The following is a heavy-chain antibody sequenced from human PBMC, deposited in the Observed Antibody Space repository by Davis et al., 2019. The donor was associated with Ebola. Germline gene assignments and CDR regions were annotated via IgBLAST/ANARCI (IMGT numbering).Heavy chain of an antibody. D-gene: IGHD3-3*01. V-gene: IGHV1-18*01. CDR3: ARHTDFGVVTSFDY. Sequence: ASVKVSCKASGYTFTSYGISWVRQAPGQGLEWMGWNSAYNGNTNYAQKLKGRVTMPTDTSTSTAYMELRRLRSEDTAVYYCARHTDFGVVTSFDYWGQGTLVTVSS. J-gene: IGHJ4*02. CDR2: NSAYNGNT. CDR1: GYTFTSYG.